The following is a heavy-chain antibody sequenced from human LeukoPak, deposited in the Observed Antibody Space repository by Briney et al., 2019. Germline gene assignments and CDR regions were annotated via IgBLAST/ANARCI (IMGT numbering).Heavy chain of an antibody. V-gene: IGHV4-34*01. CDR3: ARGPRYFDL. CDR1: GGSFSGYY. Sequence: SETLSLTCAVYGGSFSGYYWSWIRQPPGKGLEWIGEVNHSGSTNYNPSLKSRVTISVDTSKNQFSLKLSSVTAADTAVYYCARGPRYFDLWGRGTLVTVSS. CDR2: VNHSGST. J-gene: IGHJ2*01.